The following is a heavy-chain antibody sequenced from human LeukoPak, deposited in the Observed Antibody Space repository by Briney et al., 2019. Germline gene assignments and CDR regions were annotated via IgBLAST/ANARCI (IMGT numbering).Heavy chain of an antibody. CDR2: IYYSGNT. V-gene: IGHV4-59*01. J-gene: IGHJ4*02. D-gene: IGHD6-13*01. CDR3: ARVTGYMTEDYFDY. CDR1: GGSISSYY. Sequence: KASETLSLTCTVSGGSISSYYWSWIRQPPGKGLEWIGYIYYSGNTNYNPSLKSRVTISVDTSKNQFSLRLSSVTAADTAVYYCARVTGYMTEDYFDYWGQGTLITVSS.